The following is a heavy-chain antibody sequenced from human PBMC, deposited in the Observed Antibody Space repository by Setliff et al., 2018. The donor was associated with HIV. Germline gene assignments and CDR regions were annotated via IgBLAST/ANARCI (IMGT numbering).Heavy chain of an antibody. Sequence: GASVKVSCKASGNTLRNNAIGWVRQAPGQGLEWMGSLIPVLGEPHYAQSFQGRVTISADESTNTAHMELRSLTSEDTAAYYCTRDLDEAVKDADNYVPLDLWGQGTLVTVSS. CDR3: TRDLDEAVKDADNYVPLDL. V-gene: IGHV1-69*11. CDR2: LIPVLGEP. CDR1: GNTLRNNA. D-gene: IGHD3-16*01. J-gene: IGHJ5*02.